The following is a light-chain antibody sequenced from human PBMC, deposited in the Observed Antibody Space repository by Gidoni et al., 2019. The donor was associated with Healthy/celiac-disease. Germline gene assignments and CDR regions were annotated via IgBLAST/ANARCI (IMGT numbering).Light chain of an antibody. J-gene: IGKJ1*01. V-gene: IGKV3-11*01. CDR1: QGVSSY. CDR2: DAS. CDR3: QERSNWPPWT. Sequence: EIVLTQSPATLSLSPGERATLSCRASQGVSSYLAWYQQKPGQAPMLLIYDASNRAAGLPARFSGSGSGTDFTLTISRLEPEDFAVYYCQERSNWPPWTFGQGTKVEIK.